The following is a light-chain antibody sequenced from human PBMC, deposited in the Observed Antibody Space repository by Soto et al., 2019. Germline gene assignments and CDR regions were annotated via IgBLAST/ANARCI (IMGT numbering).Light chain of an antibody. CDR3: QQSHSPPWT. CDR1: QSISSW. J-gene: IGKJ1*01. V-gene: IGKV1-5*03. CDR2: KAS. Sequence: RTQSPSSLAASVGDRVTITCRASQSISSWLAWYQQKPGKAPKLLIYKASSLESGVPSRFSGSGSGTAFTLIISSREPEDFATYYCQQSHSPPWTFRQGTNV.